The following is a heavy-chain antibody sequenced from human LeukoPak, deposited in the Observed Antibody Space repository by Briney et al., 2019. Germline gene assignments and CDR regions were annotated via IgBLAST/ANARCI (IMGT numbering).Heavy chain of an antibody. D-gene: IGHD2-2*01. V-gene: IGHV3-74*01. J-gene: IGHJ4*02. CDR2: INSDGSWT. CDR3: VSFYETY. Sequence: GGSLRLSCAASGNYWMHWVRQAPGKGLVWVSHINSDGSWTSYADSVKGRFTISKDNAKNTVYLQMNNLRAEDTAVFYCVSFYETYWGRGTLVTVSS. CDR1: GNYW.